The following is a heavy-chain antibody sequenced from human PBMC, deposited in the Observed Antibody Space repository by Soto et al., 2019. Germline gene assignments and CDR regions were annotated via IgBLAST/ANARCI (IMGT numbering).Heavy chain of an antibody. J-gene: IGHJ5*01. D-gene: IGHD5-18*01. V-gene: IGHV1-45*02. CDR3: ARSALDDDGYHYLDS. CDR1: GYIFTYRY. Sequence: GASVKVSCKASGYIFTYRYLYWVRQAPGQALEWMGWIIPYNGNTNYAQKFQDRFSITRESSLSTVYMELRSLRSDDTGMYYCARSALDDDGYHYLDSWDQGTLVTVSS. CDR2: IIPYNGNT.